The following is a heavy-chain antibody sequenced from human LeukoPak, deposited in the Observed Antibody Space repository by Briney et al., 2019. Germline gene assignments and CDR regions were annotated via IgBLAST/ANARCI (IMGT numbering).Heavy chain of an antibody. CDR1: GYSFTSYW. V-gene: IGHV5-10-1*01. CDR3: ASTVSNYDILTGATNWFDP. CDR2: IDPSDSYT. Sequence: GESLKISCKGSGYSFTSYWISWVRQMHGKGLEWMGRIDPSDSYTNYSPSFQGHVTISADTSISTAYLQWSSLKASDTAMYYCASTVSNYDILTGATNWFDPWGQGTLVTVSS. D-gene: IGHD3-9*01. J-gene: IGHJ5*01.